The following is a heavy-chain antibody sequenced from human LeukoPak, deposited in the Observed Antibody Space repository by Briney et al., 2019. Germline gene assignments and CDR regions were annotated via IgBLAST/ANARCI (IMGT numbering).Heavy chain of an antibody. J-gene: IGHJ6*02. Sequence: VASVKVSCKASGYTLTGYYMHWVRQAPGQGLEWMGWINPNSGGTKYAQTFKGRVTMTRDTSISTAYMELSSLRSDDTAVYYCARDGDTYGYYYYGLDVWGQGTTVTVSS. CDR2: INPNSGGT. V-gene: IGHV1-2*02. D-gene: IGHD5-18*01. CDR3: ARDGDTYGYYYYGLDV. CDR1: GYTLTGYY.